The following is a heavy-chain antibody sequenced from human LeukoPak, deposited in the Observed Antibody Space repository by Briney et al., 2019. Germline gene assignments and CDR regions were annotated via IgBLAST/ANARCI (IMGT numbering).Heavy chain of an antibody. Sequence: GESLKISCKGSGYSFTSFWIGWVRQLPGKGLEWMGIIYPGDSDTRYSPSFQGQVTISADKSISTAYLQWSSLKASDTAMYYCARGAYGGQWLVLGAFDIWGQGTMVTVSS. V-gene: IGHV5-51*01. J-gene: IGHJ3*02. CDR1: GYSFTSFW. CDR2: IYPGDSDT. D-gene: IGHD6-19*01. CDR3: ARGAYGGQWLVLGAFDI.